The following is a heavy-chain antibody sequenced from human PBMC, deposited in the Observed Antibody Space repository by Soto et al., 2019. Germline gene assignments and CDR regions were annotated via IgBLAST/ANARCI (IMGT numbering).Heavy chain of an antibody. Sequence: EVQLLESGGDLVQPGGSLRLSCAASGFTFSSYAMKWVRQAPGKGLEWVSGISGSGSSRYYADSVKGRFTISRDNSKNTLYLQMNSLSAEDTAVYFCAKDLVVRGVFDYWGQGTLVTVSS. V-gene: IGHV3-23*01. J-gene: IGHJ4*02. D-gene: IGHD3-10*02. CDR3: AKDLVVRGVFDY. CDR1: GFTFSSYA. CDR2: ISGSGSSR.